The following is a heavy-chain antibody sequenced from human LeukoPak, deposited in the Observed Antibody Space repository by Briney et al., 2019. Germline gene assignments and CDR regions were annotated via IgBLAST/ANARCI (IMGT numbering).Heavy chain of an antibody. CDR3: ARATYYDFWSGYYPFDY. D-gene: IGHD3-3*01. V-gene: IGHV3-30-3*01. Sequence: GRSLRLSCAASGFTFSSYAMHWVRQAPGKGLEWVAVISYDGSNKYYADSVKGRFTISRDNSKNTLYLQMNSLRAEDTAVYYCARATYYDFWSGYYPFDYWGQGTLVTVSS. CDR1: GFTFSSYA. CDR2: ISYDGSNK. J-gene: IGHJ4*02.